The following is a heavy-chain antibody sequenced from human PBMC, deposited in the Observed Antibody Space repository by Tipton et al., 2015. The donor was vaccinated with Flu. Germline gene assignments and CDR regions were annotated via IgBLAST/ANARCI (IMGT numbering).Heavy chain of an antibody. Sequence: QMQLVQSGAEVKKPGASVKVSCKSSGYRSTGYYIHWVRQAPGQGLEWMGWINPDSGDTHYAQKLQGRVTMTRDTSISTAYMEMRRLKSDDTAVYYCARVLRQVVYDYWGQGTLVTVSS. D-gene: IGHD2-15*01. V-gene: IGHV1-2*02. CDR2: INPDSGDT. CDR3: ARVLRQVVYDY. J-gene: IGHJ4*02. CDR1: GYRSTGYY.